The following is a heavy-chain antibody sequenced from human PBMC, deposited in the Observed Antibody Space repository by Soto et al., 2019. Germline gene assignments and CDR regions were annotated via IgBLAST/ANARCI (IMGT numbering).Heavy chain of an antibody. CDR1: GFTFSSYS. V-gene: IGHV3-21*01. J-gene: IGHJ4*02. CDR2: ISSSSSYI. D-gene: IGHD6-19*01. CDR3: AREYSSGGEYYFDY. Sequence: GGSLRLSCAASGFTFSSYSMNWVRQAPGKGLEWVSSISSSSSYIYYADSVKGRFTISRDNAKNSLYLQMNSLRAEDTAVYYCAREYSSGGEYYFDYWGQGTLVAVSS.